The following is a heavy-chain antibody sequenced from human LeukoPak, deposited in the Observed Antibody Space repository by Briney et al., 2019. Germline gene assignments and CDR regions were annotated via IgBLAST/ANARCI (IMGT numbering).Heavy chain of an antibody. J-gene: IGHJ4*02. Sequence: SVKVSCKASGGTFSSYAISWVRQAPGQGLEWMGGIIPIFGTANYAQKFQGRVTITADESTSTAYMELSSLRSEDTAVYYCAANPIDSGRIPDYWGQGTLVTVSS. V-gene: IGHV1-69*13. CDR1: GGTFSSYA. D-gene: IGHD4/OR15-4a*01. CDR3: AANPIDSGRIPDY. CDR2: IIPIFGTA.